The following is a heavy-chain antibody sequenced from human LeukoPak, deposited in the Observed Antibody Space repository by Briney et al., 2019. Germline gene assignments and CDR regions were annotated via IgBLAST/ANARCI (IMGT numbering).Heavy chain of an antibody. CDR1: GGSISSNS. D-gene: IGHD3-3*01. CDR2: IYYSGTT. Sequence: PSETLSLTCTVSGGSISSNSWNWIRQAPGKGLEWIGSIYYSGTTSYNPSLMSRVTISVDTSKNQFSLKLSSVTAADTAVYYCARDLRFLEWSPMDVWGKGTTVTVSS. CDR3: ARDLRFLEWSPMDV. J-gene: IGHJ6*03. V-gene: IGHV4-59*12.